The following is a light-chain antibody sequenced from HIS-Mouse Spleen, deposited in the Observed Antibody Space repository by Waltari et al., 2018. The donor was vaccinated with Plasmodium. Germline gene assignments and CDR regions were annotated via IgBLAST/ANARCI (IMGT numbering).Light chain of an antibody. Sequence: QSALTQPASVSGSPGQSITISCTGTSSDVGGYNYVSWYQQHPGKAPKLVIYEDSNGCSGVSNRFSGSKSGNTASLTISGLQAEDEADYYCSSYTSSSTHVVFGGGTKLTVL. CDR2: EDS. J-gene: IGLJ2*01. V-gene: IGLV2-14*01. CDR3: SSYTSSSTHVV. CDR1: SSDVGGYNY.